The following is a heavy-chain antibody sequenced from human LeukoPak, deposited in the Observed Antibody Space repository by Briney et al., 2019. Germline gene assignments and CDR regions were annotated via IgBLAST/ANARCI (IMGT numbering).Heavy chain of an antibody. CDR2: IYHSGST. J-gene: IGHJ4*02. CDR3: ARVLSSGYCSSTSCYSPFDY. D-gene: IGHD2-2*02. Sequence: SETLSLTCAVSGGSISSGGYSWSWIRQPPGKGLEWIGYIYHSGSTYYNPSLKSRVTISVDRSKNQFSLKLSSVTAADTAVYYCARVLSSGYCSSTSCYSPFDYWGQGTLVTVSS. V-gene: IGHV4-30-2*01. CDR1: GGSISSGGYS.